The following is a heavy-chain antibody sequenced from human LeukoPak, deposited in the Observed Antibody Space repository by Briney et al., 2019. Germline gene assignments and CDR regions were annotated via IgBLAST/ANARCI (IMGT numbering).Heavy chain of an antibody. D-gene: IGHD6-6*01. V-gene: IGHV3-23*01. CDR1: GFTFNSYA. CDR3: AREKDSSSLGNSFDY. J-gene: IGHJ4*02. CDR2: ISGSGDST. Sequence: GGSLRLSCAASGFTFNSYAMSWDRQAPGKGLEWVSSISGSGDSTYYTDSVKGRFTISRDNAKNSLYLQMNSLRAEDTAVYYCAREKDSSSLGNSFDYWGQGTLVTVSS.